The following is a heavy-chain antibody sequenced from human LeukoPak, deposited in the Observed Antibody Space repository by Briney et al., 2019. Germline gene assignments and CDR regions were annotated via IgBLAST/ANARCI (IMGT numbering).Heavy chain of an antibody. J-gene: IGHJ2*01. V-gene: IGHV4-59*08. CDR2: IYYSGST. Sequence: SETLSLTCTVSGGSISSYYWSWIRQPPGKGLEWIGYIYYSGSTYYNPSLKSRVTISVDTSKNQFSLKLSSVTAADTAVYYCARGIAAAGPYWYFDLWGRGTLVTVSS. D-gene: IGHD6-13*01. CDR3: ARGIAAAGPYWYFDL. CDR1: GGSISSYY.